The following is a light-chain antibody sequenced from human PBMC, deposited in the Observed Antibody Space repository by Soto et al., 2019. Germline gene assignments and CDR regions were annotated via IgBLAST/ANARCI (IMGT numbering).Light chain of an antibody. J-gene: IGLJ2*01. CDR3: CSYANGNTLL. CDR1: SSDVGSYDL. V-gene: IGLV2-23*02. CDR2: EVT. Sequence: QSALTQPASVSGSPGQSITISCTGTSSDVGSYDLVSWYQHHPGTAPKLILYEVTKGPSGVSNRFSGSKSGNTASLTISGLQTEDDSHYYCCSYANGNTLLFGGGTQLTVL.